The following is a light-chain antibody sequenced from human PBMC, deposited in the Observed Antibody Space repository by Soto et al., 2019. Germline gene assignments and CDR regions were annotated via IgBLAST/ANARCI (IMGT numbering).Light chain of an antibody. CDR2: VNN. V-gene: IGLV1-51*01. CDR3: GAWDSSLSAVV. J-gene: IGLJ2*01. CDR1: SSNIGNNF. Sequence: QSVLTQPASVSAAPGQEVTISFSGSSSNIGNNFVSWFQQLPGTASKLLTYVNNKRPSGIPDRFSDSRSGTSATLDIAGLQPGDEADYYCGAWDSSLSAVVFGGGTKVTVL.